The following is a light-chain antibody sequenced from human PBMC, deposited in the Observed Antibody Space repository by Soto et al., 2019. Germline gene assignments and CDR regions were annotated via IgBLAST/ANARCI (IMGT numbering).Light chain of an antibody. CDR1: QSISSY. CDR2: GAS. Sequence: DIQMTQSPSSLSASVGDRVTIACRASQSISSYLNWYQQKPGTAPKLLIYGASSLQSGVPSRFSGSGSGTDFTLTISSLQREDFATYYCQQSYSSPITFGQGTRLEIK. J-gene: IGKJ5*01. CDR3: QQSYSSPIT. V-gene: IGKV1-39*01.